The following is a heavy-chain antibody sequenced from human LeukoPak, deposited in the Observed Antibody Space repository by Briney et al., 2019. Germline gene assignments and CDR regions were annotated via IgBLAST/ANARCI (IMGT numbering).Heavy chain of an antibody. D-gene: IGHD6-19*01. J-gene: IGHJ3*02. CDR2: INPNSGGT. V-gene: IGHV1-2*04. CDR1: GFTFTGYY. CDR3: ARGSFPEVAGNGGTDAFDI. Sequence: KSGGSLRLSCAASGFTFTGYYMHWVRQAPGQGLEWMGWINPNSGGTNYAQKFQGWVTMTRDTSISTAYMELSRLRSDDTAVYYCARGSFPEVAGNGGTDAFDIWGQGTMVTVSS.